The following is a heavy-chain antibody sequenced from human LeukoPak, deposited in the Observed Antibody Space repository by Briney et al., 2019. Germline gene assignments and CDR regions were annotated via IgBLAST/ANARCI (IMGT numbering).Heavy chain of an antibody. CDR2: IYYSGST. CDR3: GRVLGSSATWTDYYYGMDV. V-gene: IGHV4-59*01. Sequence: SETLSLTCTVSGGSISSYSWIWIPQRPGKGLEWIGYIYYSGSTNYNPSLKSGAIISVDTSKNLFSLKLSSVTAAVTAGYYCGRVLGSSATWTDYYYGMDVWGQGTTVTVSS. J-gene: IGHJ6*02. CDR1: GGSISSYS. D-gene: IGHD2-2*01.